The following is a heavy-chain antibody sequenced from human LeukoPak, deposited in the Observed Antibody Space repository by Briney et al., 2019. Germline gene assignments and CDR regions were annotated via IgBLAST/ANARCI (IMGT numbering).Heavy chain of an antibody. CDR2: ISGSGGST. Sequence: GGSLRLSCAASGFTFSSYAMSWVRQAPGKGLEWVSAISGSGGSTYYADSVKGRFTISRDNSKNTLYLQMNSLRAEDTAVYYCTTDRGYGDYFDYWGQGTLVTVSS. J-gene: IGHJ4*02. CDR1: GFTFSSYA. CDR3: TTDRGYGDYFDY. V-gene: IGHV3-23*01. D-gene: IGHD5-12*01.